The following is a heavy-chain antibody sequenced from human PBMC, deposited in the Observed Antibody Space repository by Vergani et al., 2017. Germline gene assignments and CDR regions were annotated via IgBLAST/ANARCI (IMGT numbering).Heavy chain of an antibody. J-gene: IGHJ4*02. CDR2: IFQSGSP. V-gene: IGHV4-30-2*01. CDR1: GGSISSGAFS. Sequence: QLQLQESGSGLVKPSQTLSLNCAASGGSISSGAFSWGWIRQPPGRGLQWIGHIFQSGSPDYNASLKSRVNISLDKSKNHFSLSLSSVTAADTAVYYCVRRKNVVRETDYFYYWGQGILVTVSS. D-gene: IGHD3-10*01. CDR3: VRRKNVVRETDYFYY.